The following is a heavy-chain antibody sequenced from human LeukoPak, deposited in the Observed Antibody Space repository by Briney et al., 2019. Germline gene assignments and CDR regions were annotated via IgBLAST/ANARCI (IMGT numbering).Heavy chain of an antibody. CDR3: ARDHGDDAFDI. J-gene: IGHJ3*02. D-gene: IGHD3-3*01. V-gene: IGHV1-2*02. Sequence: ASVKVSCKAAGYTFTGCYMHWVRQAPGQGLEWMGWINSNRGGTNYAQKFQGRVTMTRDTSISTAYMELRSVRSDDTAVYYCARDHGDDAFDIWGPGTMVTVSS. CDR1: GYTFTGCY. CDR2: INSNRGGT.